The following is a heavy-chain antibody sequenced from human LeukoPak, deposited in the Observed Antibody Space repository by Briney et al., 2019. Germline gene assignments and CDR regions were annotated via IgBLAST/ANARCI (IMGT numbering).Heavy chain of an antibody. V-gene: IGHV1-69*04. CDR1: GGTFSSYA. CDR3: ARDPRAGDIVVVPAAPEGDY. CDR2: IIPILGIA. Sequence: SVKVSCKASGGTFSSYAISWVRQAPGQGLEWMGRIIPILGIANYAQKFQGRVTITADKSTSTAYMELSSLRSEDTAVYYCARDPRAGDIVVVPAAPEGDYWGQGTLVTVSS. D-gene: IGHD2-2*01. J-gene: IGHJ4*02.